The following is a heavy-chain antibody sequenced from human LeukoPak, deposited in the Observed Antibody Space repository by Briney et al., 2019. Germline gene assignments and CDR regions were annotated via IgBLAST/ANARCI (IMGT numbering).Heavy chain of an antibody. CDR1: GFTFVGNA. CDR3: AKGGLGGYNAVFDH. D-gene: IGHD5-24*01. CDR2: VSGSDGSS. V-gene: IGHV3-23*01. Sequence: PGGSLRLSCAPSGFTFVGNAMSWVRQAPGKGLEWVSGVSGSDGSSHYADSVKGRFTISVDNSKSTLHLQMNSLRAEDTAVYYCAKGGLGGYNAVFDHWGQGTLVTVSS. J-gene: IGHJ4*02.